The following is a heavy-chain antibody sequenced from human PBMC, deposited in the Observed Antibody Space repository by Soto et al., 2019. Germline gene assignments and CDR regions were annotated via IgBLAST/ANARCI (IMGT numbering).Heavy chain of an antibody. CDR1: GFTFSDYY. CDR3: ATNGYGTPFDY. D-gene: IGHD2-15*01. Sequence: QVQLVQSGGDLVKPGGSLRLSCAASGFTFSDYYMSWIRQAPGKWLEWISYISPSGDTIHYADSVKGRFTISRDNARNSVYLQMDTLRGEDTAVYYCATNGYGTPFDYWGQGTLVTVSS. J-gene: IGHJ4*02. V-gene: IGHV3-11*01. CDR2: ISPSGDTI.